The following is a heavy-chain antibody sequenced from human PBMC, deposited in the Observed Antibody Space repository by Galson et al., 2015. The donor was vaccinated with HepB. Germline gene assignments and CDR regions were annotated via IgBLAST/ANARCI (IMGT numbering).Heavy chain of an antibody. D-gene: IGHD4-17*01. Sequence: SVKVSCKASGGTFSSYAISWVRQAPGQGLEWMGGIIPIFGTANYAQKFQGRVTITADESTSTAYMELSSLRSEDTAVYYCARVGAYGDYQDYYYGMDVWGQGTTVTVSS. CDR3: ARVGAYGDYQDYYYGMDV. V-gene: IGHV1-69*13. CDR1: GGTFSSYA. CDR2: IIPIFGTA. J-gene: IGHJ6*02.